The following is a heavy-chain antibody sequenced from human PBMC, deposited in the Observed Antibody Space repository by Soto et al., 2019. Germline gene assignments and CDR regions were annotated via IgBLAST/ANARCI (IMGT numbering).Heavy chain of an antibody. CDR1: GFTFSSYS. V-gene: IGHV3-21*02. CDR2: ISVSSSYI. D-gene: IGHD3-10*01. CDR3: ARDGATMVRGVIVRIEY. J-gene: IGHJ4*02. Sequence: EVQLVESGGGLVKPGGSLRLSCAASGFTFSSYSMNWVRQAPGKGLEWVSSISVSSSYIYYADSVKGRFSISRDNARNSLYLQMNSLRAEDTAVYYCARDGATMVRGVIVRIEYWGQGPLVTVSS.